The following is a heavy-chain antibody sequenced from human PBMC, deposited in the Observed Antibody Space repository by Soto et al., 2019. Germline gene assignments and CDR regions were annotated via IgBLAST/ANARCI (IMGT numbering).Heavy chain of an antibody. J-gene: IGHJ6*02. CDR3: ARVVMTSVPASYYYGMDV. V-gene: IGHV1-69*18. CDR1: GGTFSSYA. D-gene: IGHD4-4*01. Sequence: QVQLVQSGAEVKKPGSSVTVSCKASGGTFSSYAISWVRQAPGQGLEWMGRIIPFIGTATYAQKFQGRVTIPADESTSTAYMELTSMRSEDTAVYYCARVVMTSVPASYYYGMDVWGQGTTVTVSS. CDR2: IIPFIGTA.